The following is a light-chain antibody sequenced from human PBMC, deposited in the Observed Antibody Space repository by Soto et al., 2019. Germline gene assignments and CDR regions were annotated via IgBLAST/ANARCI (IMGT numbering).Light chain of an antibody. J-gene: IGKJ3*01. CDR3: QHYGSSPLT. CDR2: GAS. Sequence: EIVLTPSPGTPSLSPGERAPLSWRNSQSVSSSYLAWYQQKPGQAPRLLIYGASNRATGIPDGFSGSGSGTHFTLTISRLEPEDFAVYYCQHYGSSPLTLGPGTKVDIK. V-gene: IGKV3-20*01. CDR1: QSVSSSY.